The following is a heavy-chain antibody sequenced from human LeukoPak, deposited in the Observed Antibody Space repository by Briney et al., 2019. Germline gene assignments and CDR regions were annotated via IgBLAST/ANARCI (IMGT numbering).Heavy chain of an antibody. J-gene: IGHJ6*03. CDR1: GVSIRRSSYY. Sequence: ETLSLTCTVSGVSIRRSSYYWGWIRQPPGKGLEWVGRIKSKTDGGTTDYAAPVKGRFTISRDDSKNTLYLQMNSLKTEDTAVYYCTKQQLVLEGYYYYYYMDVWGKGTTVTVSS. CDR3: TKQQLVLEGYYYYYYMDV. V-gene: IGHV3-15*01. CDR2: IKSKTDGGTT. D-gene: IGHD6-13*01.